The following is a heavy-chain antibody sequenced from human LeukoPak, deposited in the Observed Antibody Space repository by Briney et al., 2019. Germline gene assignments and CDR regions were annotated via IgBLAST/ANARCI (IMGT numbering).Heavy chain of an antibody. CDR1: GGSFSGYY. V-gene: IGHV4-34*01. J-gene: IGHJ3*02. CDR2: INHSGST. D-gene: IGHD3-10*01. CDR3: TKPDGYGLIRI. Sequence: SETLSLTCAVYGGSFSGYYWSWIRQPPGKGLEWIGEINHSGSTNYNPSLKSRVTISVDTSKNQFSLKVISMTAADTAVYYCTKPDGYGLIRICGRGTMVTVSS.